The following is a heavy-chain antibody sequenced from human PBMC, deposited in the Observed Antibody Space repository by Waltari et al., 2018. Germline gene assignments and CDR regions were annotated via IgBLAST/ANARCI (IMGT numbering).Heavy chain of an antibody. Sequence: EVQLVQSGAEVKKPGATVKISCKVYGYTFTDYSMHLVQRAPGKGLEWMGLVDPEDGETIYAEKFQGRVTITADTSTDTAYMELSSLRSEDTAVYYCATLNGQSEPTFDYWGQGTLVTVSS. V-gene: IGHV1-69-2*01. CDR1: GYTFTDYS. J-gene: IGHJ4*02. CDR3: ATLNGQSEPTFDY. D-gene: IGHD2-8*01. CDR2: VDPEDGET.